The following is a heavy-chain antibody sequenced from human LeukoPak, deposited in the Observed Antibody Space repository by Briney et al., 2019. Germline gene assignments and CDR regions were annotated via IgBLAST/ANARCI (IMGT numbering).Heavy chain of an antibody. Sequence: GGSLRLSCAASGVTLSSDYMSWGREAPGKALESLSVIYRGGSTYYAHSVNARFTISRDKSKNTLYLQMNSLRFEDTAMYYCARNSFDPCGQGTLVTVSS. J-gene: IGHJ5*02. CDR2: IYRGGST. CDR3: ARNSFDP. CDR1: GVTLSSDY. V-gene: IGHV3-53*05.